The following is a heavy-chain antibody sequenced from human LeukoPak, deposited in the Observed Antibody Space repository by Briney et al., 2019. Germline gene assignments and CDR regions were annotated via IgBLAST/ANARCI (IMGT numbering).Heavy chain of an antibody. Sequence: GGALSLSCVGSGFSHDDYAMHWVGQAPGKGLEGVSSIAWDSGNTAYGDSVKGRCTISRDNAKSSLYLQMNSLRPEDTAFYYCIKDMGFDLLKDAFEMWGRGTLVTVSS. D-gene: IGHD1-26*01. CDR2: IAWDSGNT. J-gene: IGHJ3*02. CDR1: GFSHDDYA. CDR3: IKDMGFDLLKDAFEM. V-gene: IGHV3-9*01.